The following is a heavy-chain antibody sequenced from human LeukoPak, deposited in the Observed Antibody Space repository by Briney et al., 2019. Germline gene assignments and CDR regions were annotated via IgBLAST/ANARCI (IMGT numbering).Heavy chain of an antibody. CDR3: ARGSSYGFSMGY. Sequence: GASVKVSCKASGYTFTNYGINWVRQAPGQGLEWMGWISTYNGDTNYAQKLHGRVIMTTDTSTSTAYMELRSLRSDDTALYYCARGSSYGFSMGYWGQGTLVTVSS. CDR2: ISTYNGDT. V-gene: IGHV1-18*01. CDR1: GYTFTNYG. D-gene: IGHD5-18*01. J-gene: IGHJ4*02.